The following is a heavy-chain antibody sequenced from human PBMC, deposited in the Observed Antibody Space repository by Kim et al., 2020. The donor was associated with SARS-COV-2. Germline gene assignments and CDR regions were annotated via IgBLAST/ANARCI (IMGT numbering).Heavy chain of an antibody. CDR2: IYYSGST. CDR3: ARGQVTYYDILTGQAPYYYMDV. V-gene: IGHV4-31*03. CDR1: GGSISSGGYY. Sequence: SETLSLTCTVSGGSISSGGYYWSWIRQHPGKGLEWIGYIYYSGSTYYNPSLKSRVTISVDTSKNQFSLKLSSVTAADTAVYYCARGQVTYYDILTGQAPYYYMDVWGKGTTVTVSS. J-gene: IGHJ6*03. D-gene: IGHD3-9*01.